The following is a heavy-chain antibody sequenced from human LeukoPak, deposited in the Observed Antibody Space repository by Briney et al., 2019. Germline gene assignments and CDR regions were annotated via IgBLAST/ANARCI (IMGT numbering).Heavy chain of an antibody. CDR1: GYIFTTYA. V-gene: IGHV7-4-1*02. D-gene: IGHD6-19*01. Sequence: GASVKISCKTSGYIFTTYAMNWVRRAPGQRLEWMGWINTKTGDPTYAQGFTGRFVFSLDTSVSTAYLQISSLKAEDTAVYYCARDHPTDSSGWPFDYWGQGTLVTVSS. CDR2: INTKTGDP. CDR3: ARDHPTDSSGWPFDY. J-gene: IGHJ4*02.